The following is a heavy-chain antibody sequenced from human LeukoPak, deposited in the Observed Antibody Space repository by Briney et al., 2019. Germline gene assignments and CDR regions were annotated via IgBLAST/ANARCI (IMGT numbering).Heavy chain of an antibody. CDR2: RKQDVREK. CDR3: ARSQQWLPPYDIDC. Sequence: GGSQLLSCAASGFTFSSYWMSCVRQAPGKGLDWVANRKQDVREKYYVGSVKGGFTISRDHAKHSLDLQMNSLRAEDTAVYYCARSQQWLPPYDIDCWGQGTLVTAS. D-gene: IGHD6-19*01. J-gene: IGHJ4*02. CDR1: GFTFSSYW. V-gene: IGHV3-7*04.